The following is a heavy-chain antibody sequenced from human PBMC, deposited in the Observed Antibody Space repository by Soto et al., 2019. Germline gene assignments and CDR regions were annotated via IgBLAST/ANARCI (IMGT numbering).Heavy chain of an antibody. CDR3: ARVWDGAAAVDAYGMDV. Sequence: QVQLVESGGGLVKPGGSLRLSCAASGFTFSDYYMSWIRQAPGKGLEWVSYISSSSSYTNYADSVKGRFTISRDNAKNSLYLQMNSLRAEDTAVYYCARVWDGAAAVDAYGMDVWGQGNTVTVSS. J-gene: IGHJ6*02. CDR1: GFTFSDYY. D-gene: IGHD6-13*01. V-gene: IGHV3-11*05. CDR2: ISSSSSYT.